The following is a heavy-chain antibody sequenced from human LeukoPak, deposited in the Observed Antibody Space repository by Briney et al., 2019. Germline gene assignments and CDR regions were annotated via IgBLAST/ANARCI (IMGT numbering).Heavy chain of an antibody. D-gene: IGHD2-15*01. CDR2: ISANVFTT. J-gene: IGHJ6*02. CDR3: AKAAYCSGGSCYSGYYYGMEV. Sequence: GGSLRLSCAASGFTFSNYAVTWVHQAPGKGLEWVSTISANVFTTYYADSVKGRFTISRDNSKNTLYLQMNSLRAEDTAVYYCAKAAYCSGGSCYSGYYYGMEVWGQGTTVTVSS. V-gene: IGHV3-23*01. CDR1: GFTFSNYA.